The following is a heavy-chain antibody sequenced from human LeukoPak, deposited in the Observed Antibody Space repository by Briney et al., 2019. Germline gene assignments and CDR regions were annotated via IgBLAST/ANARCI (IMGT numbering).Heavy chain of an antibody. CDR3: ARALRSGSYYEVDN. D-gene: IGHD1-26*01. V-gene: IGHV1-2*06. J-gene: IGHJ4*02. CDR1: GYTFTGYY. CDR2: INPNSGGT. Sequence: ASVKVSCKASGYTFTGYYMHWVRQAPGQGLEWMGRINPNSGGTNYAQKFQGRVTMTRDTSISTAYMELSRLRTDDTAVYYCARALRSGSYYEVDNWGQGTLVTVSS.